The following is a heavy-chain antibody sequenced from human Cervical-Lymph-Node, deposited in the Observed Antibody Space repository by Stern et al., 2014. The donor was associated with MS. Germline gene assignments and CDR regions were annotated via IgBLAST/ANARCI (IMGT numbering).Heavy chain of an antibody. CDR1: GFNFSIYN. V-gene: IGHV3-21*01. CDR3: ARDLRLDY. Sequence: VQLVQSGGGLVKPGGSLRLSCAASGFNFSIYNMNLVRQAPGTGLEWVSSISSRSRTNYADSVRGRFTISRDNAKNSLFLQMNSLRAEDTAIYYCARDLRLDYWGQGILVTVSS. J-gene: IGHJ4*02. CDR2: ISSRSRT.